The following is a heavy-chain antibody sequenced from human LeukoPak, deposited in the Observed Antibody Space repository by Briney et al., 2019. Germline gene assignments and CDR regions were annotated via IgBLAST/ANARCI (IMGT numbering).Heavy chain of an antibody. CDR1: GGSISSYY. CDR2: IYTSGST. Sequence: SQTLSLTCTVSGGSISSYYWSWIRQPAGKGLEWIGRIYTSGSTNYNPSLKSRVTMSVDTSKNQFSLKLSSVTAADTAVYYCARDMRSSSFYYYGMDVWGQGTTVTVSS. D-gene: IGHD6-6*01. CDR3: ARDMRSSSFYYYGMDV. J-gene: IGHJ6*02. V-gene: IGHV4-4*07.